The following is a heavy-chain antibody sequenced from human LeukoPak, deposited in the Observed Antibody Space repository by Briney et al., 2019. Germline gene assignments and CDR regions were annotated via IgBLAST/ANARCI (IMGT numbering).Heavy chain of an antibody. V-gene: IGHV3-53*01. J-gene: IGHJ4*02. Sequence: PGGSLRLSCAASGFTVSSNYMSWVRQAPGKGLEWVSVIYSGGSTYYADSVKGRFTISRDNSKNTLYLQMNSLRAEDMAVYYCARSPLRMVREAYFDYWGQGTLVTVSS. D-gene: IGHD3-10*01. CDR2: IYSGGST. CDR3: ARSPLRMVREAYFDY. CDR1: GFTVSSNY.